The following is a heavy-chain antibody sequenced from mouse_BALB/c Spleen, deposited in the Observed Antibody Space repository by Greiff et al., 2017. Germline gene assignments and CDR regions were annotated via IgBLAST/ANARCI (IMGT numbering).Heavy chain of an antibody. CDR3: VRLNYDAY. D-gene: IGHD2-4*01. V-gene: IGHV10-1*02. CDR1: GFTFNTYA. Sequence: GGGLVQPKGSLKLSCAASGFTFNTYAMNWVRQAPGKGLEWVARIRSKSNNYATYYADSVKDRFTISRDDSQSMLYLQMNNLKTEDTAMYYCVRLNYDAYWGQGTLVTVSA. J-gene: IGHJ3*01. CDR2: IRSKSNNYAT.